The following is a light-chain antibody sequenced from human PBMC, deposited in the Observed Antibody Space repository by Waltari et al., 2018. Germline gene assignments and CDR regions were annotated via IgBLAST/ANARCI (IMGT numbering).Light chain of an antibody. Sequence: NFMLTQPHSVSASPGKTVTLSCTGTGGSIASNYVQWYLQRPGSAPITVIYEDDHRPSGVPDRFSGSIDISSNSAFLTISGLTTEDEADYYCQSYDSANNCVFGGGTQLTVL. CDR2: EDD. J-gene: IGLJ3*02. CDR1: GGSIASNY. CDR3: QSYDSANNCV. V-gene: IGLV6-57*02.